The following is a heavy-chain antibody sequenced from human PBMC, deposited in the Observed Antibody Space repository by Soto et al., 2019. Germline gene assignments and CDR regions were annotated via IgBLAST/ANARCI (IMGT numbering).Heavy chain of an antibody. J-gene: IGHJ4*02. CDR1: GFIFSNYG. CDR3: ARANTSPFDY. CDR2: IWFDGSNK. Sequence: QVQLVESGGGVVQPGRSLRLSCGASGFIFSNYGMHWIRQAPGKGLEWVTIIWFDGSNKWYADSVKGRFIISRDDSKNMVYLQMNSLRVEDTAIYYCARANTSPFDYWGRGTLVTVSS. V-gene: IGHV3-33*01.